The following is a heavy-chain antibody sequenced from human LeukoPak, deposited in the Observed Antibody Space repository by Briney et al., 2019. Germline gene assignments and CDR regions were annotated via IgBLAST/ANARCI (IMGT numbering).Heavy chain of an antibody. Sequence: SETLSLTCTVSGGSISSSSYYWGWIRQPPGKGLEWIVRIYYSGSTYYNPSLKSRVTISVDPSKNQFSPKLSSVPAADTAVYYCARQRYYYDSSGYNFDYWGQGTLVTVSS. J-gene: IGHJ4*02. CDR3: ARQRYYYDSSGYNFDY. V-gene: IGHV4-39*01. CDR2: IYYSGST. D-gene: IGHD3-22*01. CDR1: GGSISSSSYY.